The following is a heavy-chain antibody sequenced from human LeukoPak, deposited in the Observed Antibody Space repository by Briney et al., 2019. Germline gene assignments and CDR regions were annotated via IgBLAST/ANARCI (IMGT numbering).Heavy chain of an antibody. CDR2: IKQSGSEK. Sequence: PGGSLRLSCVASGFTFSSYWMTWVRQAPGKGLEWVANIKQSGSEKYFVDSVKGRFTISRDNAKSSLYLQMNSLRAEDTAVYYCGRAQYCSSSSCSCIDYWGQGTLVIVSS. CDR3: GRAQYCSSSSCSCIDY. CDR1: GFTFSSYW. D-gene: IGHD2-2*01. V-gene: IGHV3-7*01. J-gene: IGHJ4*02.